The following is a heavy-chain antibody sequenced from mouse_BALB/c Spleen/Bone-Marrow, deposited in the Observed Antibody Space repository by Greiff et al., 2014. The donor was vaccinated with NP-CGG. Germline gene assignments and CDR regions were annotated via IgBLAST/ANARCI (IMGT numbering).Heavy chain of an antibody. CDR1: GYTFTEYT. CDR2: INPNNGGT. V-gene: IGHV1-18*01. J-gene: IGHJ4*01. Sequence: EVQLQQSGPELVKPGASVKISCKTSGYTFTEYTMHWVKQCHGKSLEWIGGINPNNGGTSYNQKFKGKATLTVDKSASSAFKELRSLTSEVSAVYNSAKRGGSSYAMDYWGQGTSVTVSS. D-gene: IGHD1-1*01. CDR3: AKRGGSSYAMDY.